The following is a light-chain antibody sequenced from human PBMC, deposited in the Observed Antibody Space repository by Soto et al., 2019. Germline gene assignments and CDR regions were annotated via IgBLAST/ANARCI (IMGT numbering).Light chain of an antibody. J-gene: IGLJ1*01. CDR3: SSYTSSSTRV. CDR2: HVS. V-gene: IGLV2-8*01. Sequence: QSALAQPPSASGSPGQSVTISCTGAGTDVGQYNYVSWYQQHPGKAPKLLIHHVSRRPSGVPARFSGSKSGNTASLTVSGLQTEDEADYYCSSYTSSSTRVFGTGTKVTVL. CDR1: GTDVGQYNY.